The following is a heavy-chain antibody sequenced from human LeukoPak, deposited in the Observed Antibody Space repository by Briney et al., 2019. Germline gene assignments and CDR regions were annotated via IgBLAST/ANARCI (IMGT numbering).Heavy chain of an antibody. Sequence: SETLSLTCSVSGYSISSAYYWGWIRQPPGKGLEWIGTMYHSGSTNYNPSLKSRVTISVDTSKNRFSLKLSSVTAADTAVYFCARGFRGDNFDYWGQGTLVTVSS. V-gene: IGHV4-38-2*02. J-gene: IGHJ4*02. CDR3: ARGFRGDNFDY. CDR1: GYSISSAYY. CDR2: MYHSGST. D-gene: IGHD7-27*01.